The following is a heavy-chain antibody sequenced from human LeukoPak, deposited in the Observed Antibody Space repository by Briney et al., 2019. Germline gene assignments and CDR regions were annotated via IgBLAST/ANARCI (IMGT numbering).Heavy chain of an antibody. CDR1: GFTFSSYW. J-gene: IGHJ5*02. D-gene: IGHD3-10*01. CDR3: ARGGPLGYYGSGSRKNWFDP. V-gene: IGHV3-74*01. Sequence: GGSLRLSCAASGFTFSSYWMHWLRQAPGKGLVWVSRIHSDESSASYADSVKGRFTISRDDAKNTLYLQMNSLRAEDTAVYYCARGGPLGYYGSGSRKNWFDPWGQGTLVTVSS. CDR2: IHSDESSA.